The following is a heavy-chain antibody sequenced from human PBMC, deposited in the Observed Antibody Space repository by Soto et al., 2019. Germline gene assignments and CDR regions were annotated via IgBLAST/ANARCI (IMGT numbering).Heavy chain of an antibody. CDR3: ARDGYCSSTSCYPHRTSYYHYGMDV. J-gene: IGHJ6*02. Sequence: QVQLVQSGAEVKKPGASVKVSCKASGYTFTSYAMHWVRQAPGQRLEWMGWINAGNGNTKYSQKFQGRVTITRDTSASTAYMEMSSLRSEDTAVYYCARDGYCSSTSCYPHRTSYYHYGMDVWGQGTTVTVSS. CDR2: INAGNGNT. CDR1: GYTFTSYA. V-gene: IGHV1-3*01. D-gene: IGHD2-2*03.